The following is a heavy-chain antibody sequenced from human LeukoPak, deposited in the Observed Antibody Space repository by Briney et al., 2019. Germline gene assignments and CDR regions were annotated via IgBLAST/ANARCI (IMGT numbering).Heavy chain of an antibody. CDR2: ISGSGDRT. Sequence: GGSLRLSCAASGVTFSNYAMNCVRQTPGKGLEWVSAISGSGDRTYYVVSVKGRFTISRDDSKSTLYLQMNNLRDEDTAVYYCAKGLAASSDWYNDYFDSWGQGTLVTVSS. J-gene: IGHJ4*02. D-gene: IGHD6-19*01. CDR3: AKGLAASSDWYNDYFDS. V-gene: IGHV3-23*01. CDR1: GVTFSNYA.